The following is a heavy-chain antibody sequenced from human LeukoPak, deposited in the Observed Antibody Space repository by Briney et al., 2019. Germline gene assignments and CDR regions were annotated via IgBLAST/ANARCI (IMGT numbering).Heavy chain of an antibody. CDR3: ARDWMVRGGEALMMDV. Sequence: SETLSLTCTVSGGSITSSRRYWGWIRQPPGKGLEWIGSIYYSGSTYYNPSLKSRVIISVDTSKSQFSLKLTSVTAADTAVYYCARDWMVRGGEALMMDVWGQGTTVTVSS. D-gene: IGHD3-10*01. CDR1: GGSITSSRRY. J-gene: IGHJ6*02. V-gene: IGHV4-39*02. CDR2: IYYSGST.